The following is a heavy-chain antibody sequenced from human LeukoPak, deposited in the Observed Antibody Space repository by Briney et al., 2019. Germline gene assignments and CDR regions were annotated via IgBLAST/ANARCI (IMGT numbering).Heavy chain of an antibody. CDR2: INHSGST. CDR1: GGSFSGYY. CDR3: ASTEGVTTRTDV. D-gene: IGHD4-17*01. V-gene: IGHV4-34*01. Sequence: SETLSLTCAVYGGSFSGYYWSWIRQPPGKGLEWIGEINHSGSTNYNPSLKSRVTMSVDTSKNQFSLKLSSVTAADTAVYYCASTEGVTTRTDVWGKGTTVTVSS. J-gene: IGHJ6*04.